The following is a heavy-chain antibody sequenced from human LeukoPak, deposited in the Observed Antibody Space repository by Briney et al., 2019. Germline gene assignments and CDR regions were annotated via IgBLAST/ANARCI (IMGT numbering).Heavy chain of an antibody. CDR3: VSLGGYSYGNPFDY. Sequence: SGTLSLTCAVSGGSISSSNWWSWVRQPPGKGLEWIGEIYHSGSTNYNPSLKSRVTISVDKSKNQFSLKLSSVTAADTAVYYCVSLGGYSYGNPFDYWGQGTLVTVSS. D-gene: IGHD5-18*01. CDR2: IYHSGST. J-gene: IGHJ4*02. CDR1: GGSISSSNW. V-gene: IGHV4-4*02.